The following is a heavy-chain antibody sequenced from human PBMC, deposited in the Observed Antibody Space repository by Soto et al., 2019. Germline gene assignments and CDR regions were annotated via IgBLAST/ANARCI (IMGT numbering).Heavy chain of an antibody. V-gene: IGHV1-18*01. D-gene: IGHD6-19*01. Sequence: QVQLVQSGAEVKKPGASVKVSCKASGYTFTSYGISWVRQAPGQGLEWMGWISAYNGNTNYAQKLQGRVTMTTDTSKSIAYLERRSLRAADTAVYYCARGGRIAVAGTFGYWGQGTLVTGSS. CDR3: ARGGRIAVAGTFGY. CDR2: ISAYNGNT. CDR1: GYTFTSYG. J-gene: IGHJ4*02.